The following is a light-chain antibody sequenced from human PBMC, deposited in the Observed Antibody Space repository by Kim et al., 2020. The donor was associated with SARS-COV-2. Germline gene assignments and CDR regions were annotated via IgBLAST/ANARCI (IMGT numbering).Light chain of an antibody. Sequence: RQSATLTATRNMNKVGNHGAAWLRQHQGNPPNSLTYRNNNRPSGISERFSASRSGDTASLTITGLQPEDETDYYCSAWDSSLNAWVFGGGTQLTVL. CDR3: SAWDSSLNAWV. J-gene: IGLJ3*02. CDR2: RNN. V-gene: IGLV10-54*04. CDR1: MNKVGNHG.